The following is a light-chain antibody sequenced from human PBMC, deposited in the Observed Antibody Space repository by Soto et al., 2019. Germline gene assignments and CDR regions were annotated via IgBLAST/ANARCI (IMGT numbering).Light chain of an antibody. CDR2: GAS. Sequence: EIVVTQSPGTLSLSPGERATLSCRASQTVGNNYLDWYQHKPGQAPRLLIYGASSRATVIPDRFSGSGSGTDFTLTISRLEPEDFAVYYCRQSATSPRTFGQGTKVEIK. CDR1: QTVGNNY. J-gene: IGKJ1*01. CDR3: RQSATSPRT. V-gene: IGKV3-20*01.